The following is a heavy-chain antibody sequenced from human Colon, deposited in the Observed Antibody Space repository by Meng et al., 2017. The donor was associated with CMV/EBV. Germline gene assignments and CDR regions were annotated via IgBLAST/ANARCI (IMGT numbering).Heavy chain of an antibody. V-gene: IGHV1-2*02. Sequence: ASVKVSCKASGYTFTSYGISWVRQAPGQGLEWMGWINPNSGGTNYAQKFQGRVTMTRDTSISTAYMELSRLRSDDTAVYYCARVEYQLLSVDYWGQGTLVTVSS. CDR3: ARVEYQLLSVDY. D-gene: IGHD2-2*01. J-gene: IGHJ4*02. CDR1: GYTFTSYG. CDR2: INPNSGGT.